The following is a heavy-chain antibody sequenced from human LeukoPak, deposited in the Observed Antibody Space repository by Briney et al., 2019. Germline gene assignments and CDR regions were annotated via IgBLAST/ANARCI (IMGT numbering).Heavy chain of an antibody. Sequence: SETLSLTCAVYGGSFSGYYWSWIRQPPGKGLEWIGEINHSGSTDYNPSLKSRVTISVDTSKNQFSLKLSSVTAADTAVYYCARGAIPRATYYYDSSGYYYGYNWFDLWGQGTLVTVSS. CDR1: GGSFSGYY. CDR2: INHSGST. CDR3: ARGAIPRATYYYDSSGYYYGYNWFDL. D-gene: IGHD3-22*01. J-gene: IGHJ5*02. V-gene: IGHV4-34*01.